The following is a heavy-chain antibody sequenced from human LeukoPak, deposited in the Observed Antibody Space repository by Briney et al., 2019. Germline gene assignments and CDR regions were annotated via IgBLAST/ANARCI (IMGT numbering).Heavy chain of an antibody. CDR1: GGSISSYY. CDR3: ARHDGGGPFDI. J-gene: IGHJ3*02. CDR2: IYYSGST. D-gene: IGHD2-21*01. V-gene: IGHV4-59*08. Sequence: SETLSLTCTVSGGSISSYYWSWIRQPPGKGLEWIGYIYYSGSTNYNPSLKSRVTISVDTSKNQFSLKLSSVTAADTAVYYCARHDGGGPFDIWGQGTMVTVSS.